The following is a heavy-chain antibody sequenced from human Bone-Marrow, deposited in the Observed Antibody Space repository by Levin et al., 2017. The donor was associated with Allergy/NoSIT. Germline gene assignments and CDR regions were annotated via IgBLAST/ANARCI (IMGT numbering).Heavy chain of an antibody. D-gene: IGHD3-10*01. CDR3: ARSLSGSGYYFDY. V-gene: IGHV3-30-3*01. CDR2: ISYDGVNE. Sequence: PGGSLRLSCAASGFTFHTYDMHWVRQAPGKGLEWVAVISYDGVNEYYADSVKGRFTIFRDISKNTLYLQMHSLRTEDTAVYSCARSLSGSGYYFDYWGQGTLVTVSS. J-gene: IGHJ4*02. CDR1: GFTFHTYD.